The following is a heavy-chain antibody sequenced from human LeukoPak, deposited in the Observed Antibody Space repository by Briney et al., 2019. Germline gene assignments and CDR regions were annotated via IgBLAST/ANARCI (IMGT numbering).Heavy chain of an antibody. J-gene: IGHJ5*02. CDR2: ISYDGSNK. CDR3: ARDHLSSDPHTKYYYGSGSRGWFDP. D-gene: IGHD3-10*01. Sequence: GRSLRLSCAASGFIFSSYAMHWVRQAPGKGLEWVAVISYDGSNKYYADSVKGRFTISRDNSKNTLYLQMNSLRAEDTAVYYCARDHLSSDPHTKYYYGSGSRGWFDPWGQGTLVTVSS. V-gene: IGHV3-30*04. CDR1: GFIFSSYA.